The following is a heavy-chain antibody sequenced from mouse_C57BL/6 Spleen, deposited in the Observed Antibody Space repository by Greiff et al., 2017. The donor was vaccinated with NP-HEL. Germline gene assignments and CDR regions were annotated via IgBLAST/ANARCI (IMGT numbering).Heavy chain of an antibody. D-gene: IGHD1-3*01. V-gene: IGHV1-82*01. J-gene: IGHJ4*01. Sequence: VKLQQSGPELVKPGASVKISCKASGYAFSSSWMNWVKQRPGKGLEWIGRIYPGDGDTNYNGKFKGKATLTADKSSSTAYMQLSSLTSEDSAVYFCARRPGSYYYAMDYWGQGTSVTVSS. CDR1: GYAFSSSW. CDR2: IYPGDGDT. CDR3: ARRPGSYYYAMDY.